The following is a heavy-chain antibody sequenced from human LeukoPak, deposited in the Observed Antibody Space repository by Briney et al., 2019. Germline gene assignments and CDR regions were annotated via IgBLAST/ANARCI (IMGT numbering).Heavy chain of an antibody. D-gene: IGHD4-23*01. J-gene: IGHJ4*02. Sequence: GGSLRLSFAASGFTFSSYSMNWVRQAPGKGLEWVSYADSVKGRFTISRDNAKNSVYLQMNSLRAEDTAVYYCASLSLRWPDYWGQGTLVTVSS. CDR3: ASLSLRWPDY. V-gene: IGHV3-21*01. CDR1: GFTFSSYS.